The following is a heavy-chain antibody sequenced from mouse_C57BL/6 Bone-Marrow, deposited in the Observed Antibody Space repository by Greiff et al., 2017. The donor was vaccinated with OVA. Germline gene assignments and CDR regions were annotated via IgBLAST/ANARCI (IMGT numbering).Heavy chain of an antibody. Sequence: EVQLQQSGPELAKPGASVKIPCKASGYTFTDYNMDWVKQSHGKSLEWIGDINSNNGGTIYNQKFKGKATLTVDKSSSTAYMERRSLTSEDTAVYYCARGGYYDYDGGAWLAYWGQGTLVTVSA. CDR1: GYTFTDYN. CDR2: INSNNGGT. CDR3: ARGGYYDYDGGAWLAY. J-gene: IGHJ3*01. D-gene: IGHD2-4*01. V-gene: IGHV1-18*01.